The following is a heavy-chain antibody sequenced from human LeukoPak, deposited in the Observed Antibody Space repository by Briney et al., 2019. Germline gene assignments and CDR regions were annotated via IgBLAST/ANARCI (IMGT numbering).Heavy chain of an antibody. J-gene: IGHJ6*03. V-gene: IGHV4-34*01. CDR3: ARDYYYYYMDV. CDR1: GGSFSGYY. CDR2: INHSGST. Sequence: SETLSLTCAVYGGSFSGYYWSWIRQPPGKGLEWIGEINHSGSTNYNPSLKSRVTISVDTSKNQFSLKLSSVTAADTAVYYCARDYYYYYMDVWGKGTTVTISS.